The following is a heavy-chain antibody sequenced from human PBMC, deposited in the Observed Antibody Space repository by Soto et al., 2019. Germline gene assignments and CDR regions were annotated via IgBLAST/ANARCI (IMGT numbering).Heavy chain of an antibody. D-gene: IGHD6-19*01. J-gene: IGHJ5*02. V-gene: IGHV1-8*01. CDR2: MNPNSGNT. CDR1: GYTFTSYD. Sequence: ASVKVSCKASGYTFTSYDINWVRQATGQGLEWMGWMNPNSGNTGYAQKFQGRVTMTRDTSISTAYMELSRLRSDDTAVYYCARGRGIALGGWFDPWGQGTLVTVSS. CDR3: ARGRGIALGGWFDP.